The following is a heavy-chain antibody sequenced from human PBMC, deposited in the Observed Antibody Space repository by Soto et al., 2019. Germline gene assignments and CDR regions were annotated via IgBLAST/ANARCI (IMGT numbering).Heavy chain of an antibody. CDR1: GGTFNSYS. CDR2: IIPVSGRP. Sequence: QVQLVQSGAEVKTPGSSVKVSCKASGGTFNSYSIDWVRQAPGQGFEWMGGIIPVSGRPNYAQRLQGRVTFSTDKSTNTVYMKVNSLTHEDTAVYYCTRRGRQSANWFDPWGQGTLVTVSS. V-gene: IGHV1-69*05. J-gene: IGHJ5*02. CDR3: TRRGRQSANWFDP.